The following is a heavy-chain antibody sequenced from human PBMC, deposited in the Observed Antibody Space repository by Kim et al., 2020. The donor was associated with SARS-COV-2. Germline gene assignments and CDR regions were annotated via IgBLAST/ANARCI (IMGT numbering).Heavy chain of an antibody. CDR1: GYTFTSYA. D-gene: IGHD6-13*01. J-gene: IGHJ5*02. CDR2: INAGNGNT. Sequence: ASVKVSCKASGYTFTSYAMHWVRQAPGQRLEWMGWINAGNGNTKYSQKFQGRVTITRDTSASTAYMELSSLRSEDTAVYYCARGYSSSWYGLKWGSWFDPWGQGTLVTVSS. V-gene: IGHV1-3*01. CDR3: ARGYSSSWYGLKWGSWFDP.